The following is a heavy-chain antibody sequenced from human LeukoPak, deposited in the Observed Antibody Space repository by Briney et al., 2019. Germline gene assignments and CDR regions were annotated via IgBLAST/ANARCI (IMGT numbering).Heavy chain of an antibody. CDR2: IYYSGST. J-gene: IGHJ4*02. V-gene: IGHV4-61*01. D-gene: IGHD3-22*01. Sequence: SETLSLTCTVSGGSVTSGSNFWNWIRPPPGKGLEWIGYIYYSGSTNYNPSLKSRVTISVDTSKNQFSLKLSSVTAADTAVYYCARAIYDSSVHFDYWGQGTLVTVSS. CDR3: ARAIYDSSVHFDY. CDR1: GGSVTSGSNF.